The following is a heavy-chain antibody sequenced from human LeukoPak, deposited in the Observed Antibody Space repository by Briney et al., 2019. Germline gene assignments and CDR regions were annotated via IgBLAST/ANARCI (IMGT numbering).Heavy chain of an antibody. CDR2: ISIVDSDT. J-gene: IGHJ4*02. CDR3: ARHTRFFNY. Sequence: GESLKISCKGSGYTFTTYWIAWGRQMPGKSLECMGIISIVDSDTRYSPSFQGQATIPADKSISTAYLQWSSLKASDTALYYCARHTRFFNYWGQGTLVTVPS. V-gene: IGHV5-51*01. CDR1: GYTFTTYW.